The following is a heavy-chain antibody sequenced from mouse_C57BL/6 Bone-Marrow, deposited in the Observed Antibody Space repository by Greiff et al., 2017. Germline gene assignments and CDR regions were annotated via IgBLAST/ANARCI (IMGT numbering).Heavy chain of an antibody. V-gene: IGHV1-69*01. D-gene: IGHD1-1*01. CDR2: IDPSDSYT. Sequence: VQGVESGAELVMPGASVKLSCKASGYTFTSYWMHWVKQRPGQGLEWIGEIDPSDSYTNYNQKFKGKSTLTVDKSSSTAYMQLSSLTSEDSAVYYCAREAYYVAMDYWGQGTSVTVSS. J-gene: IGHJ4*01. CDR1: GYTFTSYW. CDR3: AREAYYVAMDY.